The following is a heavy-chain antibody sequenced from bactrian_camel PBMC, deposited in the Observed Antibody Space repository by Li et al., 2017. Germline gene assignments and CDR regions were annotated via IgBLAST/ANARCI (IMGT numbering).Heavy chain of an antibody. CDR1: GSDFNPNY. V-gene: IGHV3S40*01. D-gene: IGHD6*01. CDR3: QEIARPLLCATVRGLPRKMTLVT. Sequence: DVQLVESGGGSVQAGGSLRLSCAASGSDFNPNYMVVGWFRQGPGKDREGVAAIYTAGDNAFSADSVKGRFTISQDNANNTVYLQLNSLKRRTRACTFVQEIARPLLCATVRGLPRKMTLVTGARGPRSPSP. CDR2: IYTAGDNA. J-gene: IGHJ6*01.